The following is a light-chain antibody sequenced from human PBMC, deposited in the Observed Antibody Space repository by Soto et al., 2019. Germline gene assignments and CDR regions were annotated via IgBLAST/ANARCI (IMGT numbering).Light chain of an antibody. V-gene: IGKV1-39*01. J-gene: IGKJ4*01. CDR3: QQWFSTPLLT. Sequence: DIQMTQSPSSLSASVGDRVTITCRTSQSISTFLNCYQQKPGKAPKLLIYGASNLESGVPSTFSGSGSVTHLTRTISSLRPEDFATYYCQQWFSTPLLTFGGGTKVEIK. CDR1: QSISTF. CDR2: GAS.